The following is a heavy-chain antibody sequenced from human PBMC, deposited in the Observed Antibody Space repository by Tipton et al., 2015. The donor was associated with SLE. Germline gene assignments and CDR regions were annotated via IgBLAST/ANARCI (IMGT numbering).Heavy chain of an antibody. CDR3: ARGTGKFDY. V-gene: IGHV4-34*01. CDR2: INHRGST. Sequence: TLSLTCAVYGGSFSGYYWSWIRQPPGKGLEWIGEINHRGSTNYNPSLKSRVTISVDTSKNQFSLKLRSVTAADTAVYYCARGTGKFDYWGQGTLVTVSS. CDR1: GGSFSGYY. D-gene: IGHD7-27*01. J-gene: IGHJ4*02.